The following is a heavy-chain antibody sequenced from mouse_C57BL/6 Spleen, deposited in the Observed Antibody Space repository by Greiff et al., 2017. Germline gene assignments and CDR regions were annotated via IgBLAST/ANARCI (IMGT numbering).Heavy chain of an antibody. CDR2: IYPGGGDT. V-gene: IGHV1-82*01. CDR3: ARGGYYDYFYFDY. CDR1: GYAFSSSW. J-gene: IGHJ2*01. Sequence: VQLQQSGPELVKPGASVKISCKASGYAFSSSWMNWVKQRPGKGLEWIGRIYPGGGDTNYNGKFKGKATLTADKSSSTAYMQLSSLTSEDSAVYFCARGGYYDYFYFDYWGQGTTLTVSS. D-gene: IGHD2-4*01.